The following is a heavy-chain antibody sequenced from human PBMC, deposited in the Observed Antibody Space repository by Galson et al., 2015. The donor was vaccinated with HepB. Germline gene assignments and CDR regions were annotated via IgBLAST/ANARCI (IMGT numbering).Heavy chain of an antibody. D-gene: IGHD3-9*01. Sequence: SVKVSCKASGYTFTSYGISWVRQAPGQGLEWMGWISAYNGNTNYAQKLQGRVTMTTDTSTSTAYMELRSLRSDDTAVYYCARHRYYDIFDGMDVWGQGTTVTVSS. CDR3: ARHRYYDIFDGMDV. J-gene: IGHJ6*02. CDR2: ISAYNGNT. V-gene: IGHV1-18*01. CDR1: GYTFTSYG.